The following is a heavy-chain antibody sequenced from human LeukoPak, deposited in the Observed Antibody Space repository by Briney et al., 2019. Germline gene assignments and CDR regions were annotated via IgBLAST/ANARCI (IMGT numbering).Heavy chain of an antibody. V-gene: IGHV3-33*08. Sequence: GGSLRLSCADSGFTFSSYAMSWVRQAPGKGLEWVALIWYDGSNKYYADSVKGRLTISRDNSKNTVYLRMNSLRAEDTAMYYCARDFYVGSKSYYIGYWGHGTLVTVSS. D-gene: IGHD3-10*01. CDR1: GFTFSSYA. J-gene: IGHJ4*01. CDR3: ARDFYVGSKSYYIGY. CDR2: IWYDGSNK.